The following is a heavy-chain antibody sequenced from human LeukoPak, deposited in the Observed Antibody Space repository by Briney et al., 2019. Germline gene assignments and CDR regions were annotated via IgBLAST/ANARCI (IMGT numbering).Heavy chain of an antibody. CDR3: AKSTGRKAGPTPVDY. V-gene: IGHV4-61*02. D-gene: IGHD1-14*01. CDR1: GGSISSGSYY. Sequence: PSETLSLTCTVSGGSISSGSYYWSWIRQPAGKGLEWIGRIYTSGSTNYNPSLKSRVTISVDTSKNQFSLKLSSVTAADTAVYYCAKSTGRKAGPTPVDYWGQGTLVAVSS. J-gene: IGHJ4*02. CDR2: IYTSGST.